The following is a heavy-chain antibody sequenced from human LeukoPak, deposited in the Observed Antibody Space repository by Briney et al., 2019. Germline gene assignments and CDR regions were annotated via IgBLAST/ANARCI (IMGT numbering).Heavy chain of an antibody. J-gene: IGHJ6*02. Sequence: GGSLRLSCVASGFTVSSNYITWVRLAPGRGLGWVSVVYSGSGATKHYADSVNGRFTISRDNSKNTVYLQMNSLRGEDTATYYCARGYCSSSSCYSGYYYGLDVWGQGTTVTVSS. CDR1: GFTVSSNY. V-gene: IGHV3-66*01. CDR3: ARGYCSSSSCYSGYYYGLDV. CDR2: VYSGSGATK. D-gene: IGHD2-2*01.